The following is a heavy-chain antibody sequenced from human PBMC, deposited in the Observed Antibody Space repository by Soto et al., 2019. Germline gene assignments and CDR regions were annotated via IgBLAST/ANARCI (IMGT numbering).Heavy chain of an antibody. Sequence: SETLSLTRTVSGCSVSSGNFYWGWVRPPPGKGLEWIGYFYYTGTTNYNPSLKSRVAISIDASKNQFSLRLSSVTAADTALYYCARSMYYSHGSHYAPFDYWGQGTLVTVSS. D-gene: IGHD3-22*01. CDR3: ARSMYYSHGSHYAPFDY. CDR2: FYYTGTT. J-gene: IGHJ4*02. CDR1: GCSVSSGNFY. V-gene: IGHV4-61*01.